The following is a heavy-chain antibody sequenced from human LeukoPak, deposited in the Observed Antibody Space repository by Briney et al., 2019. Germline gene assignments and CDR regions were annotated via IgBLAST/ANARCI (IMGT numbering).Heavy chain of an antibody. V-gene: IGHV3-30*04. D-gene: IGHD6-19*01. CDR2: ISYDGSNK. CDR1: GFTFSSYA. J-gene: IGHJ4*02. CDR3: ARVGSSGWWGGRDY. Sequence: GGSLRLSCAASGFTFSSYAMHWVRQAPGKGLEWVAVISYDGSNKYYADPVKGRFTISRDNSKNTLYLQMNSLRAEDTAVYYCARVGSSGWWGGRDYWGQGTLVTVSS.